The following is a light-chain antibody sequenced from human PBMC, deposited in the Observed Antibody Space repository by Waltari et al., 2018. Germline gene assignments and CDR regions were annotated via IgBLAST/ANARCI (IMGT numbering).Light chain of an antibody. Sequence: SSELSQDPTVSVALGQAVNITCHGDSLRRYFVSWYQQMPGQAPCLVSYGQNNRPPGIPDRFAGSRSGNTASLTIAGAEAADEADYYCYSRNSDDFTYVFGTGTKLTVL. J-gene: IGLJ1*01. CDR3: YSRNSDDFTYV. V-gene: IGLV3-19*01. CDR2: GQN. CDR1: SLRRYF.